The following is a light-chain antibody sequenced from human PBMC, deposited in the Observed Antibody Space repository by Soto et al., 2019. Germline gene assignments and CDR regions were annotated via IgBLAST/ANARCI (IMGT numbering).Light chain of an antibody. CDR1: QSVLYSSNNKNY. J-gene: IGKJ4*01. CDR2: WAS. Sequence: DIVMTQSPDSLAVSLGERATINCKSSQSVLYSSNNKNYLAWYQQRPGQPPKLLLYWASTRESGVPDRFSGSGSGTDFILTISSLQAEDVAVYFCQQYYKTPHTLGGGTKVEIK. CDR3: QQYYKTPHT. V-gene: IGKV4-1*01.